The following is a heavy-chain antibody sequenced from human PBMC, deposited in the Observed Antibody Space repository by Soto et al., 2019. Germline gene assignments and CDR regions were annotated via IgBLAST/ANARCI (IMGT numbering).Heavy chain of an antibody. CDR2: IIPIFGTA. J-gene: IGHJ3*02. Sequence: SVKVSCKASGGTFSSYAISWVRQAPGQGLEWTGGIIPIFGTANYAQKFQGRVTITADKSTSTAYMELSSLRSEDTAVYYCARDPRLLGGRSSAFDIWGQGTMVTVSS. CDR3: ARDPRLLGGRSSAFDI. V-gene: IGHV1-69*06. CDR1: GGTFSSYA. D-gene: IGHD2-2*01.